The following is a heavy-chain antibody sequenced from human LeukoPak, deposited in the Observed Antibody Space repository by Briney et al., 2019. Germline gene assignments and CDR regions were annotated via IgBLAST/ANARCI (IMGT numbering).Heavy chain of an antibody. CDR2: IYYSGST. D-gene: IGHD2-21*02. CDR1: GGSISSSSYY. V-gene: IGHV4-39*07. CDR3: ARVGIVVVTAIYWYFDL. J-gene: IGHJ2*01. Sequence: SETLSLTCTVSGGSISSSSYYWGWIRQPPGKGLEWIGSIYYSGSTYYNPSLKSRVTISVDTSKNQFSLKLRSVTAADTAVYYCARVGIVVVTAIYWYFDLWGRGTLVTVSS.